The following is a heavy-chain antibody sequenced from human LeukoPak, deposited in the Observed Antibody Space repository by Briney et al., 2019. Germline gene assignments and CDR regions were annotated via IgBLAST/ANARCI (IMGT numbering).Heavy chain of an antibody. CDR2: IKSKSEGGTT. J-gene: IGHJ4*02. D-gene: IGHD4-11*01. Sequence: GGSLRLSCAASGFTFTNAWMTWVRQAPGKGLEWVGRIKSKSEGGTTDYAVSVKDRFTISRDDSKNTLYLQMNSLKIEDTAVYYCTTTYYSNPSRGGYWGQGTLVTVSS. CDR3: TTTYYSNPSRGGY. V-gene: IGHV3-15*01. CDR1: GFTFTNAW.